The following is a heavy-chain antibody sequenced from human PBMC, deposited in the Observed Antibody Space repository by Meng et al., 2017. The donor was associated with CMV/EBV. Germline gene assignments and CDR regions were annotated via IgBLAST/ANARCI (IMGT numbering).Heavy chain of an antibody. D-gene: IGHD3-9*01. CDR2: ISAYNGNT. Sequence: ASVKVSCKASGYTFTSYGISWVRQAPGQGLEWMGWISAYNGNTNYAQKLQGRVTITADKSTSTAYMELSSLRSEDTAVYYCAREGIRYFDWLLPGYYFDYWGQGTLVTVSS. CDR3: AREGIRYFDWLLPGYYFDY. J-gene: IGHJ4*02. V-gene: IGHV1-18*01. CDR1: GYTFTSYG.